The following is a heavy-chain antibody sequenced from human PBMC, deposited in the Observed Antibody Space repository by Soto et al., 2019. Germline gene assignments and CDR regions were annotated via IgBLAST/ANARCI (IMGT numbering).Heavy chain of an antibody. J-gene: IGHJ6*02. CDR2: IYYSGST. Sequence: SETLSLTCTVSGCSISSSSYYWGWIRQPPGKGLEWIGSIYYSGSTYYNPSLKSRATISVDTSKNQFFLKLSSVTAADTAVYYCAGPSGSTSVFGMDVWGQGTTVTVSS. V-gene: IGHV4-39*01. CDR1: GCSISSSSYY. CDR3: AGPSGSTSVFGMDV. D-gene: IGHD2-2*01.